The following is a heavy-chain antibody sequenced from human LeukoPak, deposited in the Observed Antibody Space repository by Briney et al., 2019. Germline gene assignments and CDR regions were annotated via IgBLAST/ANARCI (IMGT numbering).Heavy chain of an antibody. J-gene: IGHJ1*01. CDR1: GGSMSNYY. V-gene: IGHV4-59*08. Sequence: SETLSLTCTVSGGSMSNYYWSWIRQPPGKGMEYIGSIDYRGSTKYNPSLKSRVTISVDTSKNQFSLKLSSVTAADTAVYYCARLPRGTQPPDYFQNWGQGTLVTVSS. CDR2: IDYRGST. D-gene: IGHD1-1*01. CDR3: ARLPRGTQPPDYFQN.